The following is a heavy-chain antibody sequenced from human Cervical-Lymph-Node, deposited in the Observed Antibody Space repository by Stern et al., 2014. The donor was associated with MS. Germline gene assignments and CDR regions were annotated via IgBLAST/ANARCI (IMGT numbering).Heavy chain of an antibody. Sequence: EVQLVESGGGLVKPGGSLRLSCAASGFTFSSYSMNWVRQAPGKGLEWVSSISSSSSYIYYADSVKGRFTISRDNSKNSLYLQMNSLRAEDTAVYYCAREAYYYDSSGYSVWGQGTLVTVSS. J-gene: IGHJ4*02. CDR3: AREAYYYDSSGYSV. CDR2: ISSSSSYI. V-gene: IGHV3-21*01. CDR1: GFTFSSYS. D-gene: IGHD3-22*01.